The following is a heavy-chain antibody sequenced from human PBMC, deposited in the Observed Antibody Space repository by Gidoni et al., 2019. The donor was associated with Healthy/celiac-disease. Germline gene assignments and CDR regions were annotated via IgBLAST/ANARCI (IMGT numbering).Heavy chain of an antibody. V-gene: IGHV3-30*18. Sequence: QVQRVESGGGVVQPGGSLRRDCAASGFTFSSYGMHWVRHAPGKGLEWVSVISYDGSNTSYADSVKGRFTISRDNSKNTLYLQMNSLRAEDTAVYYCAKASYYDFWIYMDVWGKGTTVTVSS. CDR3: AKASYYDFWIYMDV. D-gene: IGHD3-3*01. CDR1: GFTFSSYG. J-gene: IGHJ6*03. CDR2: ISYDGSNT.